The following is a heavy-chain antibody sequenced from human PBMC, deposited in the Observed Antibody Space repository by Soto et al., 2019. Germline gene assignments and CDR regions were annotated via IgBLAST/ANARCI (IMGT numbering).Heavy chain of an antibody. V-gene: IGHV3-43*02. J-gene: IGHJ4*02. CDR1: GFTFDDYA. CDR2: ISGDGGST. D-gene: IGHD5-18*01. Sequence: GGSLRLSCAASGFTFDDYAMHWVRQAPGKGLEWVSLISGDGGSTYYADSVKGRFTISRDNSKNSLYLQMNSLRTEDTASYYCAKVGYSYGYYFDYWGQGTLVTVSS. CDR3: AKVGYSYGYYFDY.